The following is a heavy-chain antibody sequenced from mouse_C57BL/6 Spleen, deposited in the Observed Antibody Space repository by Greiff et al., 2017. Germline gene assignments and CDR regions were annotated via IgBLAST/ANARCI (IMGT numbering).Heavy chain of an antibody. CDR2: IDPETGGT. J-gene: IGHJ2*01. D-gene: IGHD1-1*01. Sequence: QVHVKQSGAELVRPGASVTLSCKASGYTFTDYEMHWVKQTPVHGLEWIGAIDPETGGTAYNQKFKGKAILTADKSSSTAYMELRSLTSEDSAVYYCTSGSSCDYWGQGTTLTVSS. CDR3: TSGSSCDY. CDR1: GYTFTDYE. V-gene: IGHV1-15*01.